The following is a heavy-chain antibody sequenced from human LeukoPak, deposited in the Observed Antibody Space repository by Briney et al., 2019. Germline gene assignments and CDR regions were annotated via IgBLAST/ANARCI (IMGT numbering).Heavy chain of an antibody. J-gene: IGHJ4*02. CDR2: IYSSGST. Sequence: SETLSLTCTVYGGSISSGSYYWSWIRQPAGKGLEWIGRIYSSGSTKYSPSLKSRVSISVEKSKNQFSLQLNSVTAADTAVYYCARDVAYCSGDCYHYFDHWGQGTLITVSS. D-gene: IGHD2-21*02. CDR3: ARDVAYCSGDCYHYFDH. CDR1: GGSISSGSYY. V-gene: IGHV4-61*02.